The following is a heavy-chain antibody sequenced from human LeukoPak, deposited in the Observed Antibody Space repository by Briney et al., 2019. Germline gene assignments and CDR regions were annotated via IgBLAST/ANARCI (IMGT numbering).Heavy chain of an antibody. Sequence: PGGSLRLSCAGSGFTFSSYSMSWVRQAPGKGLEWVSSISTSGSYTYYADSVKGRFTISRDNAKNSLYLQMNSLRADDTAVYYCARGYSSSWYQFEYWGQGTLVTVSS. CDR1: GFTFSSYS. J-gene: IGHJ4*02. V-gene: IGHV3-21*01. CDR3: ARGYSSSWYQFEY. CDR2: ISTSGSYT. D-gene: IGHD6-13*01.